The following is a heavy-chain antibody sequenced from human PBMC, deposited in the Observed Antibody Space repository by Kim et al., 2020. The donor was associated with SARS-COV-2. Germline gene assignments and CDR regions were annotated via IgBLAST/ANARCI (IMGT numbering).Heavy chain of an antibody. CDR3: VGGGGWNT. V-gene: IGHV6-1*01. J-gene: IGHJ5*02. CDR2: TYYRSKWYN. D-gene: IGHD6-19*01. CDR1: GDSVSSNSAA. Sequence: SQTLSLTCAISGDSVSSNSAAWNWIRQSPSRGLEWLGRTYYRSKWYNEYALSVKSRITINPGTSKNQFSLQLKSVTPEDTAVYYCVGGGGWNTWGQGTLVTVTS.